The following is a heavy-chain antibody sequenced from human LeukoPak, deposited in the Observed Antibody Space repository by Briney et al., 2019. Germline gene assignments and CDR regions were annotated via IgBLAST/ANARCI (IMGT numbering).Heavy chain of an antibody. D-gene: IGHD3-22*01. V-gene: IGHV4-31*03. CDR2: IYYSGTT. CDR1: GGSISSGGHY. Sequence: SETLSLTCTVSGGSISSGGHYWSWIRQHPGKGLEWIGYIYYSGTTNYNPSLKSRVTISVDTSKNQFSLMLSSVTAADTAVYYCARLSGYSSGHYYSDYWGQGTLVTVSS. CDR3: ARLSGYSSGHYYSDY. J-gene: IGHJ4*02.